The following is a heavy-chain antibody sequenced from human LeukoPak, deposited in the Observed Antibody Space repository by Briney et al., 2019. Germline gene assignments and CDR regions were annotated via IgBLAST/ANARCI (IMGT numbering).Heavy chain of an antibody. CDR2: IYHSGST. Sequence: PSETLSLTCTVSGYSISSGYYWGWIRQPPGKGLAWIGSIYHSGSTYYNPSLKSRVTISVDTSKNQFSLKLSSVTAADTAVYYCARADIVVVVAATMNGFDYWGQGTLVTVSS. V-gene: IGHV4-38-2*02. J-gene: IGHJ4*02. CDR3: ARADIVVVVAATMNGFDY. D-gene: IGHD2-15*01. CDR1: GYSISSGYY.